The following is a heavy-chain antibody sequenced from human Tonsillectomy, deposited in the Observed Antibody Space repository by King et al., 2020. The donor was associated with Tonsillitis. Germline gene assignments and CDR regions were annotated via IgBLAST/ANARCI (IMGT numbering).Heavy chain of an antibody. V-gene: IGHV3-11*06. CDR1: GVTFSDSH. CDR3: VRICGGDCYGAFDI. J-gene: IGHJ3*02. D-gene: IGHD2-21*02. CDR2: ILSGSGYN. Sequence: VQLVESGGGFVKPGGSLRLSCVGSGVTFSDSHMAWVRQAPGKGLEWLSYILSGSGYNVFLNSWRGRFTISRDNAKNSLFLQMNSLRVDDTAVYFCVRICGGDCYGAFDIWGQGTMVTVSS.